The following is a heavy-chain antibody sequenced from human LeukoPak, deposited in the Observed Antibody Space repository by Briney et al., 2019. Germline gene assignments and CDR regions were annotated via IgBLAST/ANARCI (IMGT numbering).Heavy chain of an antibody. CDR1: GYTFTSYY. Sequence: GASVKVSCKASGYTFTSYYMHWVRQAPGQGLEWMGIINPSGGSTSYAQKFQGRVTMTRDTSTSTVYMELSSLRSEDTAVYYCARVGLLPAAMSLYYYYYYYMDVWGKGTTVTVSS. J-gene: IGHJ6*03. CDR2: INPSGGST. V-gene: IGHV1-46*01. CDR3: ARVGLLPAAMSLYYYYYYYMDV. D-gene: IGHD2-2*01.